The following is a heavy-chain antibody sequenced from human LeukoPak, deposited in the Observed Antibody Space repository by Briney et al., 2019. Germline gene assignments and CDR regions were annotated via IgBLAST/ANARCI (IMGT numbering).Heavy chain of an antibody. CDR1: GFTFSGSA. V-gene: IGHV3-73*01. CDR2: IRSKANSYAT. D-gene: IGHD2-8*01. J-gene: IGHJ4*02. Sequence: PGGSLKPSCAASGFTFSGSAMHWVRQASGKGLEWVGRIRSKANSYATAYAASVKGRFTISRDDSKNTAYLQMNSLKTEDTAVYYCTRVYCTNGVCYHDYWGQGTLVTVSS. CDR3: TRVYCTNGVCYHDY.